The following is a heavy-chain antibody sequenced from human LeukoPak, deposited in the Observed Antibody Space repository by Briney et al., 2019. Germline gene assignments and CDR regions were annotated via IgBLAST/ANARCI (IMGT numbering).Heavy chain of an antibody. Sequence: GGSLRLSCAASGLTVSQNYMSWVRQAPGRGLEWVSLIYSDGSTHYADYVKGRFTMSRDSSKNTVYFEMNSLRPEDTAMYFCVRDRAGAKDWVEFDPWGQGTLVTVSS. CDR2: IYSDGST. CDR3: VRDRAGAKDWVEFDP. CDR1: GLTVSQNY. J-gene: IGHJ5*02. D-gene: IGHD3/OR15-3a*01. V-gene: IGHV3-66*02.